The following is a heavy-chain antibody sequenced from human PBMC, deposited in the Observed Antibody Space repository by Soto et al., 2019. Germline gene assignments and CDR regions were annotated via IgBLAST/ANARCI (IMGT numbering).Heavy chain of an antibody. CDR2: IYYSGST. CDR3: ARVRVGTIFGVATIYFDY. J-gene: IGHJ4*02. Sequence: SETLCLTCTVSGGSISSGRYYWSWIRQHPGKGLEWIGYIYYSGSTYYNPSLKSRVTISVDTSKNQFSLKLSSVTAADTAVYYCARVRVGTIFGVATIYFDYWGQGTLVTVSS. CDR1: GGSISSGRYY. D-gene: IGHD3-3*01. V-gene: IGHV4-31*03.